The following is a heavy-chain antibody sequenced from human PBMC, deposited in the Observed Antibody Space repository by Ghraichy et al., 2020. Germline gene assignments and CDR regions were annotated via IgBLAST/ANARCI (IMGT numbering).Heavy chain of an antibody. CDR2: ISYSGST. CDR3: ARGGGCPRNWNDCAFDI. V-gene: IGHV4-59*01. Sequence: SETLSLTCTVSGGSISSYYWSWIRQPPGKGLEWIGYISYSGSTKYNPSLKSRVTISVDTSKNQFSLKLSSVTAADTAVYYCARGGGCPRNWNDCAFDIWGQGTMVTVSS. CDR1: GGSISSYY. D-gene: IGHD1-1*01. J-gene: IGHJ3*02.